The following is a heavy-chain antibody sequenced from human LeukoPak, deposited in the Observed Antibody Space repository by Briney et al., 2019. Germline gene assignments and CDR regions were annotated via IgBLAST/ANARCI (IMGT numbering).Heavy chain of an antibody. CDR3: AGDSVYSGSSLDY. D-gene: IGHD1-26*01. V-gene: IGHV4-30-4*07. Sequence: SETLSLTCAVSGDSISSGGYSWSWIRQPPGKGLEWIGYIYYSGSTYYNPSLKSRVTISVDTSKNQFSLKLSSVTAADTAVYYCAGDSVYSGSSLDYWGQGTLVTVSS. J-gene: IGHJ4*02. CDR1: GDSISSGGYS. CDR2: IYYSGST.